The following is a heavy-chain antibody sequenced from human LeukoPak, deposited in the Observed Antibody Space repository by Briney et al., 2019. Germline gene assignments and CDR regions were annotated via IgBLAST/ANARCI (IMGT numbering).Heavy chain of an antibody. CDR1: GGSISTYY. J-gene: IGHJ5*02. CDR2: IYYSGST. CDR3: ARDRWFDP. V-gene: IGHV4-59*01. Sequence: SETLSLTCSVSGGSISTYYWSWIRQPPGKGLEWIGYIYYSGSTNYNPSLKSRVTISVDTSRNQFFLKLNSVTAADTAIYYCARDRWFDPWGQGTLVTVSS.